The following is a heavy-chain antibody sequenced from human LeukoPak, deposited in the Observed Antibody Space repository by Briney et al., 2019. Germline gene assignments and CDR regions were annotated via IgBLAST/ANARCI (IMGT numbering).Heavy chain of an antibody. J-gene: IGHJ5*02. Sequence: GGSLRLSCAASGFTFDDYGMSWVRQAPGKGLEWVSGINWNGGSTGYADSVKGRFTISRDSAKNSLYLQMNSLRAEDTALYHCARDLEPSYYGSGSYPLFDPWGQGTLVTVSS. D-gene: IGHD3-10*01. CDR3: ARDLEPSYYGSGSYPLFDP. V-gene: IGHV3-20*01. CDR1: GFTFDDYG. CDR2: INWNGGST.